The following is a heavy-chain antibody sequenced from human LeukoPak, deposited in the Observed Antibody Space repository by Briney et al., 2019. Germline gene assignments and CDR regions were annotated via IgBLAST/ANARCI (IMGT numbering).Heavy chain of an antibody. CDR1: GGSISSSNW. D-gene: IGHD3-22*01. CDR3: ARGGGYYYDDRGDPRPNNWFDP. J-gene: IGHJ5*02. Sequence: SETLSLTCAVSGGSISSSNWWSWVRQPPGKGLEWIGEIYHSGSTNYNPSLKSRVTISLDTSKNQFSLRLNSVTAADTAVYYCARGGGYYYDDRGDPRPNNWFDPWGQGTLVTVSS. V-gene: IGHV4-4*02. CDR2: IYHSGST.